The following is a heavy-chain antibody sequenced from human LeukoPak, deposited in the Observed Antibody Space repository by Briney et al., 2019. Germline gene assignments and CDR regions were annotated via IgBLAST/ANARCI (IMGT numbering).Heavy chain of an antibody. CDR3: ARLGSYDFWSGVPLWYFDL. J-gene: IGHJ2*01. CDR2: INPSGGST. D-gene: IGHD3-3*01. V-gene: IGHV1-46*01. Sequence: ASVKVSCKASGYTFTSYYMHWVRQAPGQGLEWMGIINPSGGSTSYAQKFQGRVTMTRDTSTSTVYMELSSLRSEDTAVYYCARLGSYDFWSGVPLWYFDLWGRGTLVTASS. CDR1: GYTFTSYY.